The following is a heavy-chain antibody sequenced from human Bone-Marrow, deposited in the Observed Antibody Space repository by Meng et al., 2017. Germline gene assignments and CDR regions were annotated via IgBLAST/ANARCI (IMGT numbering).Heavy chain of an antibody. D-gene: IGHD1-26*01. V-gene: IGHV3-23*01. J-gene: IGHJ4*02. Sequence: GGSLRLSCAASGFTFSSYAMSWVRQAPGKGLEWVSAISGSGGSTYYADSVKGRFTISRDNSKNTLYLQMNSLRAEDTAVYYWARTPHRVGATDWYYFDYWGQGTLVTVSS. CDR2: ISGSGGST. CDR3: ARTPHRVGATDWYYFDY. CDR1: GFTFSSYA.